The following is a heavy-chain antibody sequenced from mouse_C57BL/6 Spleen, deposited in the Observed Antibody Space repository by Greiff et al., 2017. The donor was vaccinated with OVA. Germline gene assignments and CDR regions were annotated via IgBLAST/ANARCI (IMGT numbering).Heavy chain of an antibody. Sequence: VQLKQSVAELVRPGASVKLSCTASGFNIKNTYMHWVKQRPEQGLEWIGWIDPAHGNTKYAPKFQGKAPITADTSSNTAYLQLSSLTSEDTAIYYCARASYYYGSSYVDYYAMDYWGQGTSVTVSS. CDR1: GFNIKNTY. D-gene: IGHD1-1*01. J-gene: IGHJ4*01. V-gene: IGHV14-3*01. CDR3: ARASYYYGSSYVDYYAMDY. CDR2: IDPAHGNT.